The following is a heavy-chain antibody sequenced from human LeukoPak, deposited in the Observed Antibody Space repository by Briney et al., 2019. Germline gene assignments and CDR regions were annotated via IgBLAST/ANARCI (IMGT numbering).Heavy chain of an antibody. CDR2: LSYNGSNK. Sequence: GGSLRLSCATSGFTFSSYAMHWVRQAPGKGLEWVAVLSYNGSNKFYTDSVKGRFTVSRDNSKNTLYLQMNSLRAEDTAVYYCARDIWCDYWGQGTLVTVSS. V-gene: IGHV3-30*04. J-gene: IGHJ4*02. D-gene: IGHD4/OR15-4a*01. CDR3: ARDIWCDY. CDR1: GFTFSSYA.